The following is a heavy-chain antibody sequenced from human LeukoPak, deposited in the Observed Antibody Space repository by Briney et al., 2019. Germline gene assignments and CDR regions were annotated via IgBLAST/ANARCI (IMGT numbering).Heavy chain of an antibody. J-gene: IGHJ5*02. Sequence: PSETLSLTCTVSGGSISSYYWSWIRQPPGKGLEWIGYIYYSGSTNYNPSLKSRVTISVDTSKNQFSLKLSSVTAADTAVYYCARRTYSGSYYAWFDPWGQGTLVTVSS. D-gene: IGHD1-26*01. V-gene: IGHV4-59*08. CDR1: GGSISSYY. CDR2: IYYSGST. CDR3: ARRTYSGSYYAWFDP.